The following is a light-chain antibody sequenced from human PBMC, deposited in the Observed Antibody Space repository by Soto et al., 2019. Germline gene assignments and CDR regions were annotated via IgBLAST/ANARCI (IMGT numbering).Light chain of an antibody. J-gene: IGLJ1*01. CDR2: DVS. CDR1: GSGLGHYNS. CDR3: CSYAGNYGYV. V-gene: IGLV2-11*01. Sequence: QSALTQPRSVSGSPGQSVTISCTGTGSGLGHYNSVSWYQSYPGKAPKLIIFDVSERPAGVPHRFSGSKSANTASLTISGLEAEDEADYYCCSYAGNYGYVFGTGTKVTVL.